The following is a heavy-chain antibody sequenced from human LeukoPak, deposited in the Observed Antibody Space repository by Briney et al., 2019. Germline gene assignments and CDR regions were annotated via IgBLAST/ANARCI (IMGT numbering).Heavy chain of an antibody. CDR3: ARFHVVVVPAAIRGGHWFDP. CDR1: GYTFTSYY. Sequence: GASVKVSCKASGYTFTSYYMHWVRQAPGQGLEWMGWISAYNGNTNYAQKLQGRVTMTTDTSTSTAYMELRSLRSDDTAVYYCARFHVVVVPAAIRGGHWFDPWGQGTLVTVSS. V-gene: IGHV1-18*04. J-gene: IGHJ5*02. CDR2: ISAYNGNT. D-gene: IGHD2-2*02.